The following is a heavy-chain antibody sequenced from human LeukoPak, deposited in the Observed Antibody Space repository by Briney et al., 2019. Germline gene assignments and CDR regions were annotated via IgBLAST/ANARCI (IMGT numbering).Heavy chain of an antibody. V-gene: IGHV6-1*01. Sequence: SQTLSLTCAISGDSVSSNSVAWNWIRQSPSRGLEWLGRTYYRSKWYNDYAVSVKGRITINPDASKNQFSLHLNSVTPEDTAVYYCARLRESFTMMENFDYWGQGTLVTVSS. J-gene: IGHJ4*02. CDR1: GDSVSSNSVA. D-gene: IGHD3-22*01. CDR2: TYYRSKWYN. CDR3: ARLRESFTMMENFDY.